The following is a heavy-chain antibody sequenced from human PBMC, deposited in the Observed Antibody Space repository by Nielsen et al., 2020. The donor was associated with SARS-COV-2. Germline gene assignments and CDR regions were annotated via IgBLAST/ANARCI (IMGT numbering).Heavy chain of an antibody. Sequence: SETLSLTCTVSGGSISSGGYYWSWNRQHPGKGLEWIGYIYYSGSTYYNPSLKSRVTISVDTSKNQFSLKLSSVTAADTAVYYCAREGLSSSSVFDYYYYYMDVWGKGTTVTVSS. D-gene: IGHD6-6*01. V-gene: IGHV4-31*03. J-gene: IGHJ6*03. CDR3: AREGLSSSSVFDYYYYYMDV. CDR2: IYYSGST. CDR1: GGSISSGGYY.